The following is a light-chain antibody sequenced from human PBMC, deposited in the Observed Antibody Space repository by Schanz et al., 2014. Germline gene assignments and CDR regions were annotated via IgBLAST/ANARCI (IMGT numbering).Light chain of an antibody. J-gene: IGLJ3*02. CDR3: SSYAGTNNFGV. CDR1: SSDVGDYNS. CDR2: EVS. V-gene: IGLV2-8*01. Sequence: QSALTQPPSASGSPGQSVTISCTGTSSDVGDYNSVSWYQQHPDKAPKLMIYEVSKRPSGVPDRFSGSKSGNTASLTASGLQAEDEADYYCSSYAGTNNFGVFGGGTKLTVL.